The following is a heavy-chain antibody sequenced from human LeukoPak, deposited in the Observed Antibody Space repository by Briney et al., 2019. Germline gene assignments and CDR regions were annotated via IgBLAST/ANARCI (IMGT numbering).Heavy chain of an antibody. Sequence: PGGSLRLSCAASGFTFSSHSMNWVRQAPGKGLEWVSYISTSSSSIYYADSVKGRFTISRNNAKNSLYLQMNSLRDEDTAVYYCARDSSWGYGSGWFDYWGQGTLVTVSS. D-gene: IGHD6-19*01. CDR2: ISTSSSSI. V-gene: IGHV3-48*02. CDR1: GFTFSSHS. CDR3: ARDSSWGYGSGWFDY. J-gene: IGHJ5*01.